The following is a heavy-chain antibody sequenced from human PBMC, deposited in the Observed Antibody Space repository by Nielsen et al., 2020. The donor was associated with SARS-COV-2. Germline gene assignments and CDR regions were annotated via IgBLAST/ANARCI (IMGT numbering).Heavy chain of an antibody. CDR3: ARVAFWSGYDY. CDR1: GFTFSFYW. CDR2: IKHDGSEK. J-gene: IGHJ4*02. D-gene: IGHD3-3*01. V-gene: IGHV3-7*01. Sequence: GGSLRLSCAASGFTFSFYWMNWVRQAPGKGLEWVANIKHDGSEKYYVDSVKGRFTISRDNAKSSLSLQMNSLTAEDTAVYYCARVAFWSGYDYWGQGALVTVSS.